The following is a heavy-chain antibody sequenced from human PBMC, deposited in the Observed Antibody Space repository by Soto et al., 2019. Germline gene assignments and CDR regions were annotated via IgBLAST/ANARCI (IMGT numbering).Heavy chain of an antibody. CDR2: FIPIFGTA. J-gene: IGHJ6*02. D-gene: IGHD6-13*01. CDR1: GGTFSSYA. Sequence: SVKVYCKASGGTFSSYAISWVRQAPGQGLEWMGGFIPIFGTANYAQKFQGRVTITADESTSTAYMELSILRSEDTAVYYCARWQQTTPYGMDVWGQGTTVTVSS. V-gene: IGHV1-69*13. CDR3: ARWQQTTPYGMDV.